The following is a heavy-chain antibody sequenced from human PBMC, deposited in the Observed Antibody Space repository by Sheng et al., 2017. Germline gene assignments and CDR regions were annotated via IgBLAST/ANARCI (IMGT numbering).Heavy chain of an antibody. CDR2: IKTKTDGGTT. CDR3: ATHGVVTHHVDLSGEDYDVWSDYYGNDY. D-gene: IGHD3-3*01. J-gene: IGHJ4*02. Sequence: EVQLVESGGGLVKPGGSLRLSCAASGLTFSNAPMNWVRQAPGKGLEWVGLIKTKTDGGTTDYAAPVKGRFTISRDDSKNKLYLQMNSLKTEDTGVYYCATHGVVTHHVDLSGEDYDVWSDYYGNDYWGQGTLVTVSS. V-gene: IGHV3-15*01. CDR1: GLTFSNAP.